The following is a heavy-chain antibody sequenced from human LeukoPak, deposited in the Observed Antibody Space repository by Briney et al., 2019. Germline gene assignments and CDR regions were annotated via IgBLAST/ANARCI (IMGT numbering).Heavy chain of an antibody. CDR2: ISASGSST. CDR1: GFTFSSYA. D-gene: IGHD5-18*01. V-gene: IGHV3-23*01. J-gene: IGHJ4*02. Sequence: GGSLRLSCAASGFTFSSYAMGWVRQAPGKGLEWVSSISASGSSTYYAASVKGRFTISRDNSKNTLYLQMSSLRAEDTAIYYCAKDLRGYTYGLGYWGQGTLVTVSS. CDR3: AKDLRGYTYGLGY.